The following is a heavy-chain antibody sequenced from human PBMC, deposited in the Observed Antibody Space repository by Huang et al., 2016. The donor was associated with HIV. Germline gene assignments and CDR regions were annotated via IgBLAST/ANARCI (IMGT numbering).Heavy chain of an antibody. J-gene: IGHJ4*02. CDR3: AKDSDYNWHHCDY. CDR2: IRCSCLTT. V-gene: IGHV3-23*01. D-gene: IGHD1-1*01. Sequence: EVQLLESGGGLVQPGGSLRLSCAVSGFTFNSYAMSWVRQAPGKGLEWVSTIRCSCLTTYYADSVKGRFTISRDNSKNTLYLQINSLRAEDTAVYYCAKDSDYNWHHCDYWGQGNLVSVSS. CDR1: GFTFNSYA.